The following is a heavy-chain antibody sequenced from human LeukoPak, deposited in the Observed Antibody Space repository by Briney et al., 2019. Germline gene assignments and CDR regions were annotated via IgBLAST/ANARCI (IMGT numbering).Heavy chain of an antibody. Sequence: SETLSLTCAVYGGSFSGYYWSWIRQPPGKGLEWIGEINHSGSTNYNPSLKSRVTISVDTSKNQFSLKLSSVTAADTAVYYCARGTAVAGTGVNYFDYWGQGTLVTVSS. J-gene: IGHJ4*02. CDR1: GGSFSGYY. V-gene: IGHV4-34*01. D-gene: IGHD6-19*01. CDR2: INHSGST. CDR3: ARGTAVAGTGVNYFDY.